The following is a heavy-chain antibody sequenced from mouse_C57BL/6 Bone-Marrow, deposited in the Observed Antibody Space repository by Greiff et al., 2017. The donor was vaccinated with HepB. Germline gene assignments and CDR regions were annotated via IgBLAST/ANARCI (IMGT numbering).Heavy chain of an antibody. Sequence: VQLQQPGAELVKPGASVKMSCKASGYTFTSYWITWVKQRPGQGLEWIGDIYPGSGSTNYNEKFKSKATLTVDTSSSTAYMQLSSLTSEDSAVYYCAREGDWVLYYAMDYWGQGTSVTVSS. V-gene: IGHV1-55*01. CDR2: IYPGSGST. D-gene: IGHD4-1*01. CDR1: GYTFTSYW. CDR3: AREGDWVLYYAMDY. J-gene: IGHJ4*01.